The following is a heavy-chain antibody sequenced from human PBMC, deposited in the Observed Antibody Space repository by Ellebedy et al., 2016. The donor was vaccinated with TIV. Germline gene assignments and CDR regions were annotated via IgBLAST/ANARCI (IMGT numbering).Heavy chain of an antibody. V-gene: IGHV4-31*03. Sequence: MPSETLSLTCTVSGGSISSGEYPWTWIRQHPGKGLEWIGSIYHSGSTHHNPSLKSRVIMSVDTSKNQFSLKLTSVTAADTAVYYCARWDGPGGYFDYWGQGTLVTVSS. J-gene: IGHJ4*02. D-gene: IGHD3-16*01. CDR1: GGSISSGEYP. CDR3: ARWDGPGGYFDY. CDR2: IYHSGST.